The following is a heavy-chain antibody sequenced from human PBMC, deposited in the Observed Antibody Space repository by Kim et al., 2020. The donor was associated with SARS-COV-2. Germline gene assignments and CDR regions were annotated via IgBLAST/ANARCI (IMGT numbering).Heavy chain of an antibody. CDR2: ISGSGGST. Sequence: GGSLRLSCAASGFTFSSYAMSWVRQAPGKGLEWVSAISGSGGSTYYADSVKGRFTISRDNSKNTLYLQMNSLRAEDTAVYYCAKDQVTPKGVITIFGVVIPYNWFDPWGQGTLVTVSS. V-gene: IGHV3-23*01. CDR1: GFTFSSYA. D-gene: IGHD3-3*01. CDR3: AKDQVTPKGVITIFGVVIPYNWFDP. J-gene: IGHJ5*02.